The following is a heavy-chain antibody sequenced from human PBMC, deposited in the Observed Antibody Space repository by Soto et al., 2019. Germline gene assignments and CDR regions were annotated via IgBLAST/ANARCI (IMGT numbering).Heavy chain of an antibody. CDR2: ISSSSSVI. D-gene: IGHD3-10*01. Sequence: PGGSLRLSCAASRFTFSTYSLNWVRQAPGKGLEWVSYISSSSSVIYYADSVKGRFTISRDNAKNSLYLQMDSLRDEDTAVYYCARDLMVRGVLRSGYSDYWGQGTQVTVSS. V-gene: IGHV3-48*02. CDR3: ARDLMVRGVLRSGYSDY. J-gene: IGHJ4*02. CDR1: RFTFSTYS.